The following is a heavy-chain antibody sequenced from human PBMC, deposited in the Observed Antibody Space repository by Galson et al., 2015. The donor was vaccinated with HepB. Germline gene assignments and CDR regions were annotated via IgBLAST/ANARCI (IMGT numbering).Heavy chain of an antibody. D-gene: IGHD6-6*01. J-gene: IGHJ6*02. Sequence: SETLSLTCTVSGGSISSYYWSWIRQSPGKGLEWIGEINQSGRTNYSPSLKSRVTISVDMPNYQFSLKLHSVSAADTAVYYCARIFPSSVAARPYYFYQMDVWGPGTTVTVSS. CDR2: INQSGRT. CDR1: GGSISSYY. CDR3: ARIFPSSVAARPYYFYQMDV. V-gene: IGHV4-34*01.